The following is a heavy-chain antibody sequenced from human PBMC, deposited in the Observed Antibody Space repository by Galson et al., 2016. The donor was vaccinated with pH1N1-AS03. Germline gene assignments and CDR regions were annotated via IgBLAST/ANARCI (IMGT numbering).Heavy chain of an antibody. CDR2: ISPIFGSA. Sequence: SVKVSCKASGGTLNNYAINWVRQAPGQGLEWMGGISPIFGSAHHARKFQGRVTITADIFTNTVYMELSSLRSEDTAVYYCARGLTYHFGSGSVFWGQGTLVTVSS. J-gene: IGHJ4*02. CDR3: ARGLTYHFGSGSVF. D-gene: IGHD3-10*01. V-gene: IGHV1-69*06. CDR1: GGTLNNYA.